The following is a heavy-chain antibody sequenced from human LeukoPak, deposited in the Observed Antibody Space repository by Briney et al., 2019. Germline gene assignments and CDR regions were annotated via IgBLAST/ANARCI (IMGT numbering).Heavy chain of an antibody. CDR1: GGSISSSSYY. V-gene: IGHV4-39*07. D-gene: IGHD3-10*01. CDR2: IYHSGST. J-gene: IGHJ4*02. Sequence: SETLSLTCTVSGGSISSSSYYWGWIRQPPGKGLEWIGSIYHSGSTYYNPSLKSRVTISVDTSKNQFSLKLSSVTAADTAMYYCARDLTMVRGVIDYWGQGTLVTVSS. CDR3: ARDLTMVRGVIDY.